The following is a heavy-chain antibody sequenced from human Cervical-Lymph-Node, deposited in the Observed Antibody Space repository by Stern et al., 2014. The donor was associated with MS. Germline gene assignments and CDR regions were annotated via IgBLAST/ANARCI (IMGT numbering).Heavy chain of an antibody. CDR3: AKWGTGGYGHFGY. Sequence: VQLVESGPGLVKPSETLSLTCTVSGASISSSYWSRIRQPPGTGPEWIAYIYYSGLTIYNPPLRSLVTISVEMAKNKVHLKLTSVTAEDTAVYYCAKWGTGGYGHFGYWGQGILVTVSS. J-gene: IGHJ4*02. CDR1: GASISSSY. V-gene: IGHV4-59*01. CDR2: IYYSGLT. D-gene: IGHD5-18*01.